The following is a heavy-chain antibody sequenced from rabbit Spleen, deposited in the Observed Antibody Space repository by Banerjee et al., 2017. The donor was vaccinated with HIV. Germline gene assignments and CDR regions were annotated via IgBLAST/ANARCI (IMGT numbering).Heavy chain of an antibody. Sequence: QSLEESGGDLVKPGASLTLTCTASGFSLSSSDYMCWVRQAPGKGLEWISCIAGSSSGFTYSATWAKGRFTCSKTSSTTVTLQMTSLTAADTATYFCARDAAGREDFNLWGPGTLVTVS. CDR1: GFSLSSSDY. CDR3: ARDAAGREDFNL. V-gene: IGHV1S40*01. CDR2: IAGSSSGFT. J-gene: IGHJ4*01. D-gene: IGHD4-2*01.